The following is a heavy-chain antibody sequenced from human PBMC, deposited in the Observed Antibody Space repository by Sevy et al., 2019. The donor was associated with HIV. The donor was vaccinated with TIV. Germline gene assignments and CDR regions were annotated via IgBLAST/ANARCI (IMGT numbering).Heavy chain of an antibody. CDR3: ARTDSGSYYVPLDY. CDR1: GGSISSYY. D-gene: IGHD1-26*01. V-gene: IGHV4-4*07. Sequence: SETLSLTCTVSGGSISSYYWSWIRQPAGKGLEGIGRIYTSGSTNYNPSLKSRVTMSVDTSKNQFSLKLSSVTAADTAVYYCARTDSGSYYVPLDYWGQGTLVTVSS. CDR2: IYTSGST. J-gene: IGHJ4*02.